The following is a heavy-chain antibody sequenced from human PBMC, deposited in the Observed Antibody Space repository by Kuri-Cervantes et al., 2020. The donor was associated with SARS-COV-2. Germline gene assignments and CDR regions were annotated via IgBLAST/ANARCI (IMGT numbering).Heavy chain of an antibody. Sequence: ASAKVSCKVSGYTLTELSMQWVRQAPGKGLGWMGGFVPEDGETIYTQKFQGRVTMTEHTSTDTAYMELSSLRSEDTAMYYCAAQACTNGVCFSNAAFDVWGQGTMVTVSS. CDR3: AAQACTNGVCFSNAAFDV. J-gene: IGHJ3*01. CDR1: GYTLTELS. CDR2: FVPEDGET. V-gene: IGHV1-24*01. D-gene: IGHD2-8*01.